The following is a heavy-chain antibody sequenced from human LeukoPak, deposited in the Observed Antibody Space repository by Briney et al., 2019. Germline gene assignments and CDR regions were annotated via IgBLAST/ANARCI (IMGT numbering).Heavy chain of an antibody. J-gene: IGHJ4*02. CDR3: ARGSSSSPTRPFDY. V-gene: IGHV1-2*06. Sequence: ASVKVSCKASGYTFTSYYMHWVRQAPGQGLEWMGRINPNSGGTNYAQEFQGRVTMTRDTSISTAYMELSRLRSDDTAVYYCARGSSSSPTRPFDYWGQGTLVTVSS. CDR1: GYTFTSYY. CDR2: INPNSGGT. D-gene: IGHD6-6*01.